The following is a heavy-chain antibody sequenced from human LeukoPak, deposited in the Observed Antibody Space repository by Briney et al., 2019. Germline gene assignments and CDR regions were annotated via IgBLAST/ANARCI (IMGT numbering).Heavy chain of an antibody. Sequence: GASVKVSCKASGYTFTSYAMNWVRQAPGQGLEWMGWINTNTGNPTYAQGFTGRFVFSLDTSVSTAYLQISSLKAEDTAVYYCARLHCSSTSCYRSYLHEFDPWGQGTLVTVSS. D-gene: IGHD2-2*01. CDR1: GYTFTSYA. V-gene: IGHV7-4-1*02. CDR2: INTNTGNP. J-gene: IGHJ5*02. CDR3: ARLHCSSTSCYRSYLHEFDP.